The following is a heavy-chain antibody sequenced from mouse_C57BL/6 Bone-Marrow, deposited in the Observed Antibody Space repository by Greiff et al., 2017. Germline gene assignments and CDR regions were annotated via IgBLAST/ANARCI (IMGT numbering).Heavy chain of an antibody. D-gene: IGHD2-4*01. V-gene: IGHV5-4*01. CDR3: ARPLYDYVVAWFAY. Sequence: EVQGVESGGGLVKPGGSLKLSCAASGFTFSSYAMSWVRQTPEKRLEWVATISDGGSYTYYPDNVQGRFTISRDNAKNNLYLQMSHLKSEDTAMYYCARPLYDYVVAWFAYWGQGTLVTVSA. J-gene: IGHJ3*01. CDR1: GFTFSSYA. CDR2: ISDGGSYT.